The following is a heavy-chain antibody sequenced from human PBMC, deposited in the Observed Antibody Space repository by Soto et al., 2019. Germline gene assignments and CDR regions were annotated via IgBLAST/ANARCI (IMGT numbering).Heavy chain of an antibody. D-gene: IGHD4-4*01. Sequence: GWSLRLSCAASGFIFSSYGMHLVRQAPGKGLEWVAFIWYDGSNRHYADSVKGRFTISRDNSKNMVYLQMNSLRVDDTAVYYCARDCSTVRDYCDFWGQGAMVTAPQ. CDR3: ARDCSTVRDYCDF. CDR2: IWYDGSNR. CDR1: GFIFSSYG. V-gene: IGHV3-33*01. J-gene: IGHJ4*02.